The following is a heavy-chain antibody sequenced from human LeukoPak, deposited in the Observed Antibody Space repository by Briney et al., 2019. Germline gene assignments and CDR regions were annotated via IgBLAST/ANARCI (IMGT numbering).Heavy chain of an antibody. CDR3: ARLTKGRYFDYNFAF. V-gene: IGHV4-39*01. J-gene: IGHJ4*02. CDR2: INFIGRT. Sequence: SETLSLTCTVSGFSVSDPLSYWGWVRQPPGKGLEWIAEINFIGRTSYNSSLNSRVTMSVDTSKNQFSLKMTSLTAADTAVYFCARLTKGRYFDYNFAFWGQGILVTVSS. CDR1: GFSVSDPLSY. D-gene: IGHD3-9*01.